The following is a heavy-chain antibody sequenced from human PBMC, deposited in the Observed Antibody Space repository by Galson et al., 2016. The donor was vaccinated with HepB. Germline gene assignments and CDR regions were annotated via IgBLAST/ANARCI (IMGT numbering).Heavy chain of an antibody. CDR2: LRSNGDNT. D-gene: IGHD4-11*01. V-gene: IGHV3-64D*06. CDR1: GFTFSSYT. J-gene: IGHJ6*02. Sequence: SLRLSCAASGFTFSSYTMHWVRQAPGKGLEHVSSLRSNGDNTYYADFVKGRFTISRDNSKSMLFLQRRSLTAEDTALYFCVKDRGASNKHILDVWGQGTMVTVSS. CDR3: VKDRGASNKHILDV.